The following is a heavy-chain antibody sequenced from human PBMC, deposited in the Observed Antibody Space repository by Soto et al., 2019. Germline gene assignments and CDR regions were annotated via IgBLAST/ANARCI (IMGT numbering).Heavy chain of an antibody. CDR3: AKVLGYCSSTSCSREAYYYYGMDV. CDR1: GFTFSSYG. V-gene: IGHV3-30*18. J-gene: IGHJ6*02. Sequence: GSLRLSCAASGFTFSSYGMHWVRQAPGKGLEWVAVISYDGGNKYHADSVKGRFTISRDNSKNTLYLQMNSLRAEDTAVYYCAKVLGYCSSTSCSREAYYYYGMDVWGQGATVTVSS. CDR2: ISYDGGNK. D-gene: IGHD2-2*01.